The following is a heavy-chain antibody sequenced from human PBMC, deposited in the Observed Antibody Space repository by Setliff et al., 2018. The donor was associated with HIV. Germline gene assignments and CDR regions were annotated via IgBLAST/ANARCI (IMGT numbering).Heavy chain of an antibody. CDR1: GYSINSGYY. CDR2: IYHSGNT. CDR3: ARELLRSWDGSENSYKPYYFDY. J-gene: IGHJ4*02. D-gene: IGHD3-10*01. Sequence: ASETLSLTCVVSGYSINSGYYWGWIRQPPGKGLEWIGNIYHSGNTYYNPSLKSRVTISVDTSKNQFSLKLSSVTAADTAVYYCARELLRSWDGSENSYKPYYFDYWGQGTLVTVSS. V-gene: IGHV4-38-2*02.